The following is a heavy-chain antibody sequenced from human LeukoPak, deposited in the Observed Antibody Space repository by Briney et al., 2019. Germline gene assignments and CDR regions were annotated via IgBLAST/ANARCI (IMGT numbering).Heavy chain of an antibody. CDR2: IYWNDDK. D-gene: IGHD6-13*01. V-gene: IGHV2-5*01. Sequence: SGPTLVKPTQTLTLTRTFSGFSLSTSGVGVGWIRQPPGKALEWLALIYWNDDKRYSPSLKSRLTITKDTSKNQVVLTMTNMDPVDTATYYCARSLLAAAGTRGSFDYWGQGTLVTVSS. J-gene: IGHJ4*02. CDR1: GFSLSTSGVG. CDR3: ARSLLAAAGTRGSFDY.